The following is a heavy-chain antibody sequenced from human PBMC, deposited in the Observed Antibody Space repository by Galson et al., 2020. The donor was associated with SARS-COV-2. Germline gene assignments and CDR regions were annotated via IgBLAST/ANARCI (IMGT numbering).Heavy chain of an antibody. CDR1: GFTFNSYT. J-gene: IGHJ6*02. Sequence: GASLRLSCAASGFTFNSYTMNWVRQAPGKGLEWVSSISSSSTYLYYADSLKGRFSISRDNARNSLYLEMNSLRVEDTGVYYCARDASWAMFAMDVWGQGTTVTVSS. CDR3: ARDASWAMFAMDV. D-gene: IGHD3-10*02. CDR2: ISSSSTYL. V-gene: IGHV3-21*01.